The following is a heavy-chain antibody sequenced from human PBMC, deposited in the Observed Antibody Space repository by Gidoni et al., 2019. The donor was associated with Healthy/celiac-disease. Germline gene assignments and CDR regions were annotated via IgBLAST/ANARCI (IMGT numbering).Heavy chain of an antibody. CDR2: ISYDGSNK. CDR1: GFTFSSYG. D-gene: IGHD6-13*01. Sequence: QVQLVESGGGVVQPGRSLRLSCAASGFTFSSYGMHWVRQAPGKRLEWVAVISYDGSNKYYADSVKGRFTISRDNSKNTLYLQMNSLRAEDTAVYYCAKAIYAAGTKPFDYWGQGTLVTVSS. CDR3: AKAIYAAGTKPFDY. J-gene: IGHJ4*02. V-gene: IGHV3-30*18.